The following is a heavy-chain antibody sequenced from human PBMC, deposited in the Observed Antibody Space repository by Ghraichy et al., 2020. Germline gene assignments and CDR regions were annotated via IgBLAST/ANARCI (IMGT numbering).Heavy chain of an antibody. CDR2: ISYDGSNK. Sequence: GGSLRLSCAASGFTFSSYAMHWVRQAPGKGLEWVAVISYDGSNKYYVDSVKGRFTISRDNSKNTLYLQMNSLRAEDTAVYYCARDNGWAVVVPEPLYYYYGMDVWGQGTTVTVSS. D-gene: IGHD2-2*01. CDR1: GFTFSSYA. CDR3: ARDNGWAVVVPEPLYYYYGMDV. V-gene: IGHV3-30*04. J-gene: IGHJ6*02.